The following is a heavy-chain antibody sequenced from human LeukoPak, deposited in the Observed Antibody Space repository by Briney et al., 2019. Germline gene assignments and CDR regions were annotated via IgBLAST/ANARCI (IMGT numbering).Heavy chain of an antibody. CDR2: IYSGGST. CDR1: GFTVSSNY. D-gene: IGHD1-26*01. CDR3: ARDSGSYA. Sequence: GGSLRLSCAASGFTVSSNYMSWVRQAPGRGLEWVSVIYSGGSTYYADSVKGRFTLSRHNSKNTLYLQMNSLRAEDTAVYYCARDSGSYAWGQGTLVTVSS. V-gene: IGHV3-53*04. J-gene: IGHJ4*02.